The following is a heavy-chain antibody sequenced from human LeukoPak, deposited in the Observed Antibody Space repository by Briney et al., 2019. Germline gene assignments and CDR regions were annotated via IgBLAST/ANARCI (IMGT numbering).Heavy chain of an antibody. D-gene: IGHD6-13*01. CDR2: IWYDGSNK. CDR1: GFTFSSYG. V-gene: IGHV3-33*08. CDR3: ARKLAEAGPAPPDY. Sequence: GGSLRLSCAASGFTFSSYGMHWVRQAPGKGLEWVAVIWYDGSNKYYADSVKGRFTISRDNSKDTLYLQMNSLRAEDTAVYYCARKLAEAGPAPPDYWGQGTLVTVSS. J-gene: IGHJ4*02.